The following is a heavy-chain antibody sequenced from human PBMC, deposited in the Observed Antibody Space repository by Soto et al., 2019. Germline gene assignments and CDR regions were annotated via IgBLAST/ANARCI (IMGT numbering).Heavy chain of an antibody. Sequence: LRLPCAASGFTFSKFEMNWFRQAPGKGLEWISYISSTGSTIHYADSVKGRFTISRDNAKNSLYLQMNSLRVEDTAVYYCARVSQSFIEYFQHWGQGTLVTVSS. CDR1: GFTFSKFE. CDR2: ISSTGSTI. J-gene: IGHJ1*01. V-gene: IGHV3-48*03. CDR3: ARVSQSFIEYFQH. D-gene: IGHD6-19*01.